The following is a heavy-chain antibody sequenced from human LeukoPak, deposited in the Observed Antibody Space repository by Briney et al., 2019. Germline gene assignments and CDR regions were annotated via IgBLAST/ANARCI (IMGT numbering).Heavy chain of an antibody. CDR1: GFTFSSYG. J-gene: IGHJ3*02. Sequence: GGSLRLSCAPSGFTFSSYGMHWVRQAPGKGLEWVAFIRYDGSNKYYADSVKGRFTISRDNSKNTLYLQMNSLRAEDTAVYYCAKDVVVGATLDAFDIWGQGTMVTVSS. CDR3: AKDVVVGATLDAFDI. D-gene: IGHD2-21*01. V-gene: IGHV3-30*02. CDR2: IRYDGSNK.